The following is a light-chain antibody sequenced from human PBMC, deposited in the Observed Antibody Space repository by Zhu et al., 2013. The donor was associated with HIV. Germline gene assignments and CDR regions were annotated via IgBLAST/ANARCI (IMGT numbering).Light chain of an antibody. Sequence: DIQMTQSPSSVSASVGDRVTITCRASQGIGTSLTWYQQKPGKAPKLLIYAASTLQSGVPSRFAASGAGTDFTLAISSLQPEDFATYFCQQGYRVPWTFGQGTKVEIK. CDR1: QGIGTS. V-gene: IGKV1-12*01. J-gene: IGKJ1*01. CDR2: AAS. CDR3: QQGYRVPWT.